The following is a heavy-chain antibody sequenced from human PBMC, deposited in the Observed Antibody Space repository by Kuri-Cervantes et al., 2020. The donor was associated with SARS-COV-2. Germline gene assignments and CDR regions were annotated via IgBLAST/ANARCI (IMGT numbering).Heavy chain of an antibody. D-gene: IGHD1-26*01. CDR1: GFTFGSYW. Sequence: GESLKISCAASGFTFGSYWLHWVRQAPGKGLVWVSRINSDGSSTSYADSVKGRFTISRDNAKNTLYLQMNSLRAEDTAVYYCAKEGFISALGGWFDPWGQGTLVTVSS. J-gene: IGHJ5*02. V-gene: IGHV3-74*01. CDR2: INSDGSST. CDR3: AKEGFISALGGWFDP.